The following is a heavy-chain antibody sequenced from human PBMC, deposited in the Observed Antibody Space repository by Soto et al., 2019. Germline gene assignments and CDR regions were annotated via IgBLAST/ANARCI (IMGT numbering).Heavy chain of an antibody. J-gene: IGHJ5*01. Sequence: SETLSLTCSVSGDSISSVDYFWAWIRQPPGRALEYIGYIYKSATTYYNPSFESRVAISLDTSKSQFSLNVTSVTAADTAVYFCARGRYCLTGRCFPNWFDSWGQGTLVTVSS. V-gene: IGHV4-30-4*01. CDR3: ARGRYCLTGRCFPNWFDS. CDR1: GDSISSVDYF. CDR2: IYKSATT. D-gene: IGHD2-15*01.